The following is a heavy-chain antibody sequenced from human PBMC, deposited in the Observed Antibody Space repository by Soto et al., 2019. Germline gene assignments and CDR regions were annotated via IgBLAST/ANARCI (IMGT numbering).Heavy chain of an antibody. Sequence: SVKVSCKASGGTFSSYAISWVRQAPGQGLEWMGGIIPIFGTANYAQKFQGRVTITADESTSTAYMELSSLRSEDTAVYYCARGTIFGVDSYYYYGMDVWGQGTTVTVSS. D-gene: IGHD3-3*01. CDR2: IIPIFGTA. V-gene: IGHV1-69*13. J-gene: IGHJ6*02. CDR3: ARGTIFGVDSYYYYGMDV. CDR1: GGTFSSYA.